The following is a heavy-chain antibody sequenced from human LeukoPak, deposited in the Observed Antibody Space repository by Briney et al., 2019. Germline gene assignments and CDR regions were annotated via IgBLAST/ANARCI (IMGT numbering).Heavy chain of an antibody. Sequence: PGGSLRLSCAASGFTVSSNYMTWVRQALGKGLEWVATIKQDGNEKQYVDSVKGRFTISRDNAKNSLYLQMNSLRVEDTAVYYCARSLYGSGSYDKGDGYFDYWGQGTLVTVSS. J-gene: IGHJ4*02. V-gene: IGHV3-7*03. D-gene: IGHD3-10*01. CDR1: GFTVSSNY. CDR2: IKQDGNEK. CDR3: ARSLYGSGSYDKGDGYFDY.